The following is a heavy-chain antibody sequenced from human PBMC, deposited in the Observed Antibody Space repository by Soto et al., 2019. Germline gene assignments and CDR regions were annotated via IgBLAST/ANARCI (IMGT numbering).Heavy chain of an antibody. V-gene: IGHV1-69*11. CDR1: GDTFRNYA. Sequence: QGQLVQSGPEVKSLGSSVKVSCKASGDTFRNYAFNWVRQAPGQGLEWMGGIIPILGTADYAQRFQGRVTIPADESTATAYMELKSLRSEDTAVYFCARDRYDSSGYFSLWGRGTLVTVSS. J-gene: IGHJ2*01. D-gene: IGHD3-22*01. CDR2: IIPILGTA. CDR3: ARDRYDSSGYFSL.